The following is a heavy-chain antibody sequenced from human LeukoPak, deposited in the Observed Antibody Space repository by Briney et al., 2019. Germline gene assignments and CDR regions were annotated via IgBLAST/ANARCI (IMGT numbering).Heavy chain of an antibody. J-gene: IGHJ5*02. Sequence: GGSLRLSCAASGFTFSSYSMNWVRQAPGKGLEWVSSISSSSSYIHYADSVKGRFTISRDNAKNSLYLQMNSLRAEDTAVYYCARVSGTSGPPTGFDPWGQGTLVTASS. CDR1: GFTFSSYS. V-gene: IGHV3-21*01. CDR3: ARVSGTSGPPTGFDP. D-gene: IGHD2-2*01. CDR2: ISSSSSYI.